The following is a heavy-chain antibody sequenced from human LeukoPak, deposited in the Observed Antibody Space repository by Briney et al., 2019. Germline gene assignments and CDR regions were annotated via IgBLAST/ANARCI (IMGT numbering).Heavy chain of an antibody. CDR3: ARDTGALVTHFDS. D-gene: IGHD5-18*01. Sequence: PGGSLRLSCEGSAFIFSGHWMNWVRQTPGKGLEWVANIKYDEVEKYHVDSVKGRFTISRDNAKNSLYLQMNSLRVEDTAVYYCARDTGALVTHFDSWGQGTLVTVSS. J-gene: IGHJ4*02. V-gene: IGHV3-7*03. CDR1: AFIFSGHW. CDR2: IKYDEVEK.